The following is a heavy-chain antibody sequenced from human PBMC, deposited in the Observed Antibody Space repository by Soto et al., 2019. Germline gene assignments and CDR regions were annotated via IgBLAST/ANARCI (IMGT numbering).Heavy chain of an antibody. V-gene: IGHV4-59*01. CDR3: ARYKQRATVTTGWGTAYWYFDL. Sequence: QVQLQESGPGLVKPSETLSLTCTVSGGSISSYYWSWIRQPPGKGLEWIGYIYYSGSTNYNPSLKSRVTISVDTSKNQFSLKLSSVTAADTAVYYCARYKQRATVTTGWGTAYWYFDLWGRGTLVTVSS. CDR2: IYYSGST. CDR1: GGSISSYY. D-gene: IGHD4-17*01. J-gene: IGHJ2*01.